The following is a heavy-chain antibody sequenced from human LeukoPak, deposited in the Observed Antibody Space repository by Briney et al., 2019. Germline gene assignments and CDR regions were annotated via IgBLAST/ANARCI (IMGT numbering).Heavy chain of an antibody. Sequence: GGSLRLSCAASGFTFSSYGMHWVRQAPGKGLEWVAVIWYDGSNKYYADSVKGRFTISRDNSKNTLYLQMNSLRAEDTAVYYCARERIVVVLPYYYGMDVWGQGTTVTVSS. CDR1: GFTFSSYG. CDR2: IWYDGSNK. D-gene: IGHD3-22*01. V-gene: IGHV3-33*01. J-gene: IGHJ6*02. CDR3: ARERIVVVLPYYYGMDV.